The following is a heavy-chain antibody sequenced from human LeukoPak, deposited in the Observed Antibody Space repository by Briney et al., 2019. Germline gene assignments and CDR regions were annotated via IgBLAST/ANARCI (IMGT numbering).Heavy chain of an antibody. Sequence: PGGSLRLSCSASGFTFSSYAMHWVRHAPGKGLEYVTAISSNGGSTYYADSVKGRFTISRDNSNHTLNLQMSSLRAEDTAVYYCVPIAVAGFFDYWGQGTLSPSPQ. CDR2: ISSNGGST. J-gene: IGHJ4*02. CDR1: GFTFSSYA. CDR3: VPIAVAGFFDY. D-gene: IGHD6-19*01. V-gene: IGHV3-64D*09.